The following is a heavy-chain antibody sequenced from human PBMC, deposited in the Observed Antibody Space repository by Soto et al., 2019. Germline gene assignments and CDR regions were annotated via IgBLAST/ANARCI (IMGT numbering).Heavy chain of an antibody. Sequence: SETLSLTCTVSGGSLSSGAYYWSWIRQHPGKGLEWIGYIYYSGSTYYNPSLESRVTLSVDTSKNQFSLKLSSVTAADTAVYYCAREGPHGSGSYWHYYYGMDVWGQGTTVTVSS. V-gene: IGHV4-31*03. CDR1: GGSLSSGAYY. D-gene: IGHD3-10*01. J-gene: IGHJ6*02. CDR2: IYYSGST. CDR3: AREGPHGSGSYWHYYYGMDV.